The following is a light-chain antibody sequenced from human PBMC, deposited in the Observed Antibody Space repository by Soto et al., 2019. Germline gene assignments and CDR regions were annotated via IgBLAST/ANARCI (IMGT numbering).Light chain of an antibody. Sequence: QPVLTQPASGSGSPGQSITISCTGTSCDIGGYNYVSWYRQHPGKAPELMIYDVANRPSGVSDRFSGSKSGNTASLTISGLQTEDEADYYCSSYTSTSTLYVFGTGTKVTVL. CDR3: SSYTSTSTLYV. CDR2: DVA. J-gene: IGLJ1*01. CDR1: SCDIGGYNY. V-gene: IGLV2-14*03.